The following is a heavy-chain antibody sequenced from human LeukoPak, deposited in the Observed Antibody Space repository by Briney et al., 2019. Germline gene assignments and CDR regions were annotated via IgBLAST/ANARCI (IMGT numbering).Heavy chain of an antibody. D-gene: IGHD4-17*01. CDR3: ARGGPDYGDYVSWFDP. CDR1: GYTFTSYG. J-gene: IGHJ5*02. Sequence: ASVKVSCKASGYTFTSYGISWVRQAPGQGLEWMGWISAYNGNTNYAQKLQGRVTMTADTSTSTAYMELRSLRSDDTAVYYCARGGPDYGDYVSWFDPWGQGTLVTVSS. CDR2: ISAYNGNT. V-gene: IGHV1-18*01.